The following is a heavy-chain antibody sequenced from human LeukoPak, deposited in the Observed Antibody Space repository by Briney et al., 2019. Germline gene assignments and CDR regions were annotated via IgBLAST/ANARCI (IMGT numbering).Heavy chain of an antibody. J-gene: IGHJ4*02. CDR2: IKSKRHGETT. CDR3: TTDELS. D-gene: IGHD3-10*01. V-gene: IGHV3-15*01. Sequence: GGSLRLSCAASGFTFSTYYINWVRQAPGKGLEWVGRIKSKRHGETTDYAAPVKGRFTISRDDSKNTLDLQMNSLKTGDTAVYYCTTDELSGGQGTLVTVSS. CDR1: GFTFSTYY.